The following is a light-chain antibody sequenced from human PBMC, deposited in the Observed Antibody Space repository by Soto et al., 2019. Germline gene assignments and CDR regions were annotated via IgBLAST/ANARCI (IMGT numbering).Light chain of an antibody. J-gene: IGLJ2*01. Sequence: QSVLTQPASVSASPGQSITISCTGTSSDVGAYNYVSWYQLHPGKAPKLMIFDVNNRPSGVSNRFSGSKSGNTASLTISGLQAEDEADYYCSSHTRSSTLAFGGGTKLTVL. CDR2: DVN. CDR3: SSHTRSSTLA. V-gene: IGLV2-14*03. CDR1: SSDVGAYNY.